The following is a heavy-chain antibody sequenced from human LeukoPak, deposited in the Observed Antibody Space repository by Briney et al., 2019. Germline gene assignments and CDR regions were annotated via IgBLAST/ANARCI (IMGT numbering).Heavy chain of an antibody. CDR3: AKDIAARRGNAFDI. V-gene: IGHV3-30-3*01. CDR2: ISYDGSNK. D-gene: IGHD6-6*01. Sequence: PGGSLRLSCAASGFTFSNYAMHWVRQAPGKGLEWVAAISYDGSNKYYADSVKGRLTISRDNSKNTLYLQMNSLRAEDTAVYYCAKDIAARRGNAFDIWGQGTMVTVSS. J-gene: IGHJ3*02. CDR1: GFTFSNYA.